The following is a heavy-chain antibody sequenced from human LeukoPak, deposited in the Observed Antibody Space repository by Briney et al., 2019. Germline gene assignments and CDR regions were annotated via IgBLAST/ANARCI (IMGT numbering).Heavy chain of an antibody. Sequence: SQTLSLTCAVSGGSISSGGYSWSWIRQPPGKGLEWIGYIYHSGSTYYNRSLKSHVTISVDRSKNQFSLKLSSVTAADTAVYYSARANRYCSSTSCYSEDWYFDLWGRGTLVTVSS. CDR1: GGSISSGGYS. CDR2: IYHSGST. CDR3: ARANRYCSSTSCYSEDWYFDL. V-gene: IGHV4-30-2*01. D-gene: IGHD2-2*02. J-gene: IGHJ2*01.